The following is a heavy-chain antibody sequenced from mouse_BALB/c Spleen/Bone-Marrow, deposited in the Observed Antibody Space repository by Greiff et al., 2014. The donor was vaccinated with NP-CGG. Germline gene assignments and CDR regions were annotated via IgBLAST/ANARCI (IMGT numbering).Heavy chain of an antibody. D-gene: IGHD2-2*01. J-gene: IGHJ2*01. V-gene: IGHV1S127*01. CDR2: IDPSDSET. Sequence: QVQLQQSGPQLVRPGTSVKISCKASGYSFTSYWMRWVKQRPGQGLEWIGMIDPSDSETRLNQKFKDKATLTVDKSSSTAYMQLSSPTSEDSAVYYCANPYGYLFDYWGQGTTLTVSS. CDR1: GYSFTSYW. CDR3: ANPYGYLFDY.